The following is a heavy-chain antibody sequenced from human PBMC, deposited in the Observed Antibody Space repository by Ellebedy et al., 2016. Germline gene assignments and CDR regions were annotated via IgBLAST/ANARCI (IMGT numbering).Heavy chain of an antibody. CDR3: ARGRDQYCGGDCYWFDY. CDR1: GGSISSGGYS. V-gene: IGHV4-30-2*01. D-gene: IGHD2-21*02. J-gene: IGHJ4*02. Sequence: SETLSLXXAVSGGSISSGGYSWSWIRQPPGKGLEWIGYIYHSGSTYYNPSLKSRVTISVDRSKNQFSLKLSSVTAADTAVYYCARGRDQYCGGDCYWFDYWGQGTLVTVSS. CDR2: IYHSGST.